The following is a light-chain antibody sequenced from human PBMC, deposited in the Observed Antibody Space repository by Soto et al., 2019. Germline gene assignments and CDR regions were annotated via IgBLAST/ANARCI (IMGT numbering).Light chain of an antibody. CDR3: QQYNSFSIT. Sequence: DIQMTQSPSTLSASVGDRVTITCRASQCISSWLAWYQQKPGKAPQLLIYDASSLQSGVPSRFSGSGSGTEFTLTISSLQPDDFATYYCQQYNSFSITFGGGTKVEIK. CDR2: DAS. V-gene: IGKV1-5*01. CDR1: QCISSW. J-gene: IGKJ4*01.